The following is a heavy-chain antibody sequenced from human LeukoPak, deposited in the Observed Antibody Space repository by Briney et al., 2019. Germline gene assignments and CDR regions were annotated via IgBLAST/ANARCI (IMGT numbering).Heavy chain of an antibody. CDR3: ARGWGTFDY. D-gene: IGHD7-27*01. CDR1: GVSVSNDY. V-gene: IGHV3-53*01. J-gene: IGHJ4*02. Sequence: GGSLRLSCAASGVSVSNDYISWVRQAPGNGLEWVSVIYSGGNTYYADSVKGRFTISRDNSKNTVYLQMNTVRAEDTAVYYCARGWGTFDYWGQGTLVTVSS. CDR2: IYSGGNT.